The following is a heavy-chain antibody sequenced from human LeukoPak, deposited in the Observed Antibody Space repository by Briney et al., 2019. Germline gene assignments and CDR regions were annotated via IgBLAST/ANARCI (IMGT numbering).Heavy chain of an antibody. CDR1: GGSISSYH. V-gene: IGHV4-4*07. CDR2: IYTSGST. D-gene: IGHD2-2*01. CDR3: ARWMEDCSSTSCYDAFDI. Sequence: ASETLSLTCTVSGGSISSYHWSWIRQPAGKGLEWIGRIYTSGSTNYNPSLKSRVTMSVDTSKNQFSLKLSSVTAADTAVYYCARWMEDCSSTSCYDAFDIWGQGTMVTVSS. J-gene: IGHJ3*02.